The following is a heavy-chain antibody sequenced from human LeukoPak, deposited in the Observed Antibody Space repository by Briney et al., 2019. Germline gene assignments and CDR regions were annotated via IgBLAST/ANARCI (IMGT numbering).Heavy chain of an antibody. CDR2: ISGSGGST. Sequence: GGTLRLSCAASGFTFSSYGMSWVRQAPGKGLEWVSAISGSGGSTYYADSVKGRFTISRDNAKNSLYLQMNSLRAEDTAVYYCARDPYHCSGGSCYFSRFDPWGQGTLVTVSS. CDR1: GFTFSSYG. D-gene: IGHD2-15*01. J-gene: IGHJ5*02. CDR3: ARDPYHCSGGSCYFSRFDP. V-gene: IGHV3-23*01.